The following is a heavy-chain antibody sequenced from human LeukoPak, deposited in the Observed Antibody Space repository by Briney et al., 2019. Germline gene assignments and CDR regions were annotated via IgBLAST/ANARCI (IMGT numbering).Heavy chain of an antibody. Sequence: PGGSLRLSCAASGFTFSSYAMSWVRQAPGEGLEWVSAIRGSGGSTYYADSVKGRFTISRDNSKNPLYLQMNSLRAEDTAVYYCAKVTYYDFWSGYYALDYWGQGTLVTVSS. CDR2: IRGSGGST. D-gene: IGHD3-3*01. CDR1: GFTFSSYA. J-gene: IGHJ4*02. CDR3: AKVTYYDFWSGYYALDY. V-gene: IGHV3-23*01.